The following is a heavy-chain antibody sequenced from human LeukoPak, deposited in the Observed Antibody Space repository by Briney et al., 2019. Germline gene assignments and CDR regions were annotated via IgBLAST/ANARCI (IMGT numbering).Heavy chain of an antibody. Sequence: GGSLRLSCAASGFTFDDYAMHWVRHAPGKGLEWVSLISWDGGSTYYADSVKGRFTISRDNSKNSLYLQMNSLRAEDTALYYCAKSSLVVGVYSAFDYWGQGTLVTVSS. D-gene: IGHD2-15*01. J-gene: IGHJ4*02. CDR2: ISWDGGST. V-gene: IGHV3-43D*03. CDR1: GFTFDDYA. CDR3: AKSSLVVGVYSAFDY.